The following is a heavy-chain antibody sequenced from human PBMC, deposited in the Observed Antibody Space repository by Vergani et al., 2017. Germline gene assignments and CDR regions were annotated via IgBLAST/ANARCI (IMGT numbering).Heavy chain of an antibody. CDR2: IQFDVSNQ. CDR3: AKHFRGWGIDY. Sequence: QVQLVESGGGVVQRGGSLRLSCATSGFTLSNYDMQWIRQGPGKGLEFVAFIQFDVSNQYYAYSVKGRFTLSRDFSKNTLYLQMNSLSTDDTATYYCAKHFRGWGIDYWGQGTQVIVSS. CDR1: GFTLSNYD. J-gene: IGHJ4*02. V-gene: IGHV3-30*02. D-gene: IGHD3-16*01.